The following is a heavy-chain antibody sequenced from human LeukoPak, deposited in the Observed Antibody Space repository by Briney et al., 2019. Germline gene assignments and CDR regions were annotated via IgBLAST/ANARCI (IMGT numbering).Heavy chain of an antibody. CDR3: ARGAVYFRASSGDYERYYFDY. CDR2: IYYSGST. J-gene: IGHJ4*02. CDR1: GGSISSYY. Sequence: SETLSLTCTVSGGSISSYYWSWIRQPPGKGLEWIGYIYYSGSTNYNPSLKSRVTISVDTSKNQFSLKLSSVTAADTAVYYCARGAVYFRASSGDYERYYFDYWGQGTLVTVSS. V-gene: IGHV4-59*12. D-gene: IGHD2-21*02.